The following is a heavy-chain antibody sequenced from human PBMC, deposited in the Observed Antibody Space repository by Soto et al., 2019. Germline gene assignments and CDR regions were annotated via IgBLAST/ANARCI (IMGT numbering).Heavy chain of an antibody. CDR3: ARDNYTTSWFPFDY. Sequence: GGSLRLSCAASGLTVNNHAMSWVRQAPGKGLEWVSFISNSGDVTYYADSVKGRFTISRDDSKNTLFLQMNSLRADDTALYYCARDNYTTSWFPFDYWGQGTLVTVSS. CDR2: ISNSGDVT. V-gene: IGHV3-23*01. J-gene: IGHJ4*02. D-gene: IGHD2-2*02. CDR1: GLTVNNHA.